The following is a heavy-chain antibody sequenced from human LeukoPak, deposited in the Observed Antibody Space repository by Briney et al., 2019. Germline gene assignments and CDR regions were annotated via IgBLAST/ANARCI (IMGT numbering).Heavy chain of an antibody. Sequence: SETLSLTCTVSGGSLSSYYWSWIRQPPGKGVEWIGDIYYSGSTNYNPSLKSRGTISEDTCKNQFSLKLSSVTAADTAVYYCARAQRCPYYSHGMYVWGQGTTVTVSS. D-gene: IGHD5-24*01. CDR3: ARAQRCPYYSHGMYV. CDR1: GGSLSSYY. CDR2: IYYSGST. J-gene: IGHJ6*02. V-gene: IGHV4-59*01.